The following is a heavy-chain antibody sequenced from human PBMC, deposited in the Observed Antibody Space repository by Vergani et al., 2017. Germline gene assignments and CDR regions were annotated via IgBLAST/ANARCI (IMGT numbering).Heavy chain of an antibody. CDR3: AKIRVMIVVATPLDY. D-gene: IGHD3-22*01. CDR1: GFTFSSYA. CDR2: ISGSGGST. J-gene: IGHJ4*02. Sequence: EVQLLESGGGLAQPGGSLRLSCAASGFTFSSYAMSWVRQAPGKGLEWVSAISGSGGSTYYADSVKGRFTISRDNSKNTLYLQMNSLRAEDTAVYYCAKIRVMIVVATPLDYWGQGTLVTVSS. V-gene: IGHV3-23*01.